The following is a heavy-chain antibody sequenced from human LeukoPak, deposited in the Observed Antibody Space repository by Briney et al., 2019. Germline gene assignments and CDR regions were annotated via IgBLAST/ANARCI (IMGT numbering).Heavy chain of an antibody. CDR1: GYTFTDYY. J-gene: IGHJ4*02. CDR2: INPITGRT. V-gene: IGHV1-46*01. D-gene: IGHD1-26*01. CDR3: ARPSGVGATLYYFDH. Sequence: GASVKVSCNASGYTFTDYYMHWVRQAPGQGFEWMGIINPITGRTSYAQEFQGRVTMTRDTSTSTFYMALSSLRSEDTAVYYCARPSGVGATLYYFDHWGQGTLVTVSS.